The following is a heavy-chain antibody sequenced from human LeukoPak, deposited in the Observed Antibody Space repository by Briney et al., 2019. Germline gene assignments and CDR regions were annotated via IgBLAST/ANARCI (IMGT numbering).Heavy chain of an antibody. CDR1: GGSISSRDYY. V-gene: IGHV4-30-4*01. CDR3: ARVWCSSSSCSEAFDY. CDR2: IYYSGST. D-gene: IGHD2-2*01. J-gene: IGHJ4*02. Sequence: SQTLSLTCTVSGGSISSRDYYWSWVRRPPGKGLEWIGYIYYSGSTYYNPSLKSRLSMSVDTSKNQFSLQLSSVTAADTAVYYCARVWCSSSSCSEAFDYWGQGTLVTVSS.